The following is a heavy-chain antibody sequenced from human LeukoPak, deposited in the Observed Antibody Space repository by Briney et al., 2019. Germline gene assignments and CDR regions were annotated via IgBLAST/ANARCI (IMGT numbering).Heavy chain of an antibody. CDR3: ARTPAAGHSNWFDP. Sequence: SETLSLTCAVSGYSISSSNWWGWIRQPPGKGLERIGYIYYSGSTYYNPSLKSRVTMSVDTSKNQFSLKLSSVTAVDTAVYYCARTPAAGHSNWFDPWGQGTLVTVSS. V-gene: IGHV4-28*01. J-gene: IGHJ5*02. D-gene: IGHD6-13*01. CDR2: IYYSGST. CDR1: GYSISSSNW.